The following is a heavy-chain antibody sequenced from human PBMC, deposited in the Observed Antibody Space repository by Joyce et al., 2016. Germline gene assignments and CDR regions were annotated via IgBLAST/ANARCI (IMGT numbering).Heavy chain of an antibody. D-gene: IGHD2-21*02. V-gene: IGHV3-7*04. J-gene: IGHJ3*02. CDR1: GFAFNNYL. CDR2: ILQDGSAT. Sequence: EVQLVESGGGLVQPGGSLRLSCAASGFAFNNYLMTWVRQAPGKGLEWVANILQDGSATYYVDSVRRRFTISRDNAKNSLFLQMTGLRVEDTAVYFCARGSRDPQANDAFDIWGQGIMVTVSS. CDR3: ARGSRDPQANDAFDI.